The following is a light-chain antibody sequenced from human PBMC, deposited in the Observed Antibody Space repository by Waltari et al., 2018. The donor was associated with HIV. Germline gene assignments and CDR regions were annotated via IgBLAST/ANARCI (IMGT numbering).Light chain of an antibody. Sequence: LMTQSPATLYVSLVDTCTLSCSASQSVSSNLAWYQQEPGRAPRLLSYAAFTRAAGIPARFSGRGSGTEFTLTINSLQSEDFAVYYCQQYNDWPPEATFGQGTKVEVK. J-gene: IGKJ1*01. CDR2: AAF. CDR1: QSVSSN. V-gene: IGKV3-15*01. CDR3: QQYNDWPPEAT.